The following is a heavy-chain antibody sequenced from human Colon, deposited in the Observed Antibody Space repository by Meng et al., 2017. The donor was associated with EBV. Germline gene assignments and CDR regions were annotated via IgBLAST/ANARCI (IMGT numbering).Heavy chain of an antibody. D-gene: IGHD5-12*01. CDR3: ARNRPRGVATGANRFDP. CDR2: ISAYNGNT. CDR1: GYTFTSYA. V-gene: IGHV1-18*01. Sequence: QVQLVQAGAELKKPGASVKVSCKASGYTFTSYAMNWVRQAPGQGLEWMGWISAYNGNTNYAQKVQGRVTMTTDTSTSTAYMELRSLRSDDTAVYYCARNRPRGVATGANRFDPWGQGTLVTVSS. J-gene: IGHJ5*02.